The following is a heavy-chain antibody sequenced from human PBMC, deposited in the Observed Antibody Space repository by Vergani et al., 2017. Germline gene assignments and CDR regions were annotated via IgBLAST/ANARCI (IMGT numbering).Heavy chain of an antibody. CDR2: IYYSGST. CDR1: GASIRSSNYY. V-gene: IGHV4-39*01. J-gene: IGHJ5*02. Sequence: QLQLQESGPGLVKPSATLSLSCSVSGASIRSSNYYWGWIRQPPGKGLEWIAIIYYSGSTYYNPSLKSRVTISVDTSKNQFSLKLSAVTAADTAVYFCARHATVEWLVKLGWFDPWGQGILFTVSS. D-gene: IGHD6-19*01. CDR3: ARHATVEWLVKLGWFDP.